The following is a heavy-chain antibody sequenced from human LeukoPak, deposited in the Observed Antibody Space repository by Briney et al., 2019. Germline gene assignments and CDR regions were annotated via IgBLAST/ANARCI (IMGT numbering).Heavy chain of an antibody. CDR2: IYHSGNT. J-gene: IGHJ3*02. Sequence: SETLSLTCTVSGGSNTSSSYYWGWIRQPPGKGLEWIGSIYHSGNTYNNPSLRSRVTISVDTSKNQFSLKLSSVTAADTAVYYCARWGAFEIWGQGTMVTVSS. V-gene: IGHV4-39*01. CDR1: GGSNTSSSYY. CDR3: ARWGAFEI. D-gene: IGHD3-16*01.